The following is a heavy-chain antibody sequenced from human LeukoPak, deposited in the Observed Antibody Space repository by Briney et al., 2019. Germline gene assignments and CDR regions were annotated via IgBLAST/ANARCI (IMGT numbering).Heavy chain of an antibody. Sequence: PGGSLRLSCAASGFTFSTSWMHWVRQAPGKGLEWVAVIWYDGSNKYYADSVKGRFTVSRDNSKNTVYLQMNSLRAEDTAVYYCARDPGDYVGNDAFDIWGQGTMVTVSS. D-gene: IGHD4-17*01. J-gene: IGHJ3*02. CDR2: IWYDGSNK. CDR3: ARDPGDYVGNDAFDI. V-gene: IGHV3-33*08. CDR1: GFTFSTSW.